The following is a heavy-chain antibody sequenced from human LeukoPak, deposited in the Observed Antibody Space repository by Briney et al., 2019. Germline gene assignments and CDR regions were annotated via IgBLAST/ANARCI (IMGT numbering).Heavy chain of an antibody. D-gene: IGHD6-6*01. CDR3: ARDWGVSARPGYMDV. CDR1: GGSFSGYY. CDR2: IYYSGST. Sequence: SETLSLTCAVYGGSFSGYYWSWIRQPPGKGLEWIGYIYYSGSTKYNPSLKSRVTISVDTSKNQFSLRLSPVTAADTAVYYCARDWGVSARPGYMDVWGKGTTVTVSS. V-gene: IGHV4-59*01. J-gene: IGHJ6*03.